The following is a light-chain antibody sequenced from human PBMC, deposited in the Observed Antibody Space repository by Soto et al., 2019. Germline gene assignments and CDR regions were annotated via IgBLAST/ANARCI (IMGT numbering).Light chain of an antibody. Sequence: DLQRTQSPSTLSASVGDRVTITCRASQSISSWLAWYQQKPGKAPKLLIYDASSLERGVPSRFSGSGSGKEYTHTISSLQTDDYANYYCQQYNSYPETFGQGTQVEIK. CDR2: DAS. CDR3: QQYNSYPET. V-gene: IGKV1-5*01. CDR1: QSISSW. J-gene: IGKJ1*01.